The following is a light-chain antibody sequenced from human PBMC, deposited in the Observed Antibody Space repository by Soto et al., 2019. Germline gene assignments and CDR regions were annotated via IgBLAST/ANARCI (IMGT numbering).Light chain of an antibody. Sequence: EIVLTQSPDTLSVSPGERATLSCRASQSVSNKYLAWYQQKAGQAPRPVIYAASSRAPGVPDRFSVSGSGTEFTLTISRLEHEDFAVYYCQQYGSSRWTFGQGTKVDIK. CDR1: QSVSNKY. J-gene: IGKJ1*01. CDR2: AAS. CDR3: QQYGSSRWT. V-gene: IGKV3-20*01.